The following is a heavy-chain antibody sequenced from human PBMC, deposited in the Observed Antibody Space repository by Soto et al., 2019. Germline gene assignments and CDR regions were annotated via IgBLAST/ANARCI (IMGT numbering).Heavy chain of an antibody. CDR2: IHYSGTT. CDR3: AAREASSRNLAPYYLDF. J-gene: IGHJ4*02. Sequence: NPSETLSLTCIVSGGSMRTYFWTWIRQPPGEGLEWIGYIHYSGTTSFFPSYNPSLSSRVTISEDTSKNQLSLTLLTETTADTAVYFGAAREASSRNLAPYYLDFWGQGTLVTVSS. D-gene: IGHD6-13*01. CDR1: GGSMRTYF. V-gene: IGHV4-59*01.